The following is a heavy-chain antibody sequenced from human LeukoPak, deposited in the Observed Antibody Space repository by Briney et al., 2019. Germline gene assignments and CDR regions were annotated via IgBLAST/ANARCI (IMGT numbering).Heavy chain of an antibody. CDR1: GGSFSGYY. V-gene: IGHV4-34*01. CDR2: INHSGST. D-gene: IGHD3-22*01. J-gene: IGHJ3*02. Sequence: SETLSLTCAVYGGSFSGYYWTWIRQPPGKGLEWIGEINHSGSTNYNPSLKSRVTISVDTSKNQFSLKLSSVTAADTAVYYCARAYKPQTYYYDSSGYKGDAFDIWGQGTMVTVSS. CDR3: ARAYKPQTYYYDSSGYKGDAFDI.